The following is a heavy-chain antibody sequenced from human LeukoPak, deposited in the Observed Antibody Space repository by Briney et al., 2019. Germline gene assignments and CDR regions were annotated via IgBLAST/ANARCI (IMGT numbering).Heavy chain of an antibody. CDR2: ISSSSSYI. CDR1: GFTFNKYN. CDR3: ATMPPSGAHNSLDH. J-gene: IGHJ4*02. Sequence: PGGSLRLSCAASGFTFNKYNMNWVRQAPGKRLEWVSSISSSSSYIYCADSVKGRFTISRDNAKNSLYLQMNSLGAEDTAVYYCATMPPSGAHNSLDHWGQGTLVTVSS. V-gene: IGHV3-21*01. D-gene: IGHD2-2*01.